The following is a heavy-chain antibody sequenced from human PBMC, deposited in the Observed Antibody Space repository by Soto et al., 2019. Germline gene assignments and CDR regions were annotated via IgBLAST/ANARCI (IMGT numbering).Heavy chain of an antibody. V-gene: IGHV3-30-3*01. D-gene: IGHD4-4*01. CDR1: GFTFSSYA. CDR3: ASLQAGYYYGMDV. J-gene: IGHJ6*02. Sequence: RRLSCAASGFTFSSYAMHWVRQAPGKGLEWVAVISYDGSNKYYADSVKGRFTISRDNSKNTLYLQMNSLRAEDTAVYYCASLQAGYYYGMDVWGQGTTVTVSS. CDR2: ISYDGSNK.